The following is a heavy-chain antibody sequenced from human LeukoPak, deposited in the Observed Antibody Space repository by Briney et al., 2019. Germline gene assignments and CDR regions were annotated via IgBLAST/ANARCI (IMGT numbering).Heavy chain of an antibody. CDR2: VYSSGST. D-gene: IGHD5-18*01. Sequence: PSETLSLTCIVSGGSISGYFWSWIRQPPGKGLEWIGYVYSSGSTNYNPSLKSRVTISVDTSKNQFSLKLSSVTAADTAVYYCARDYGYSYGFYYHYMDVWGKGTTVTVSS. CDR3: ARDYGYSYGFYYHYMDV. V-gene: IGHV4-4*08. J-gene: IGHJ6*03. CDR1: GGSISGYF.